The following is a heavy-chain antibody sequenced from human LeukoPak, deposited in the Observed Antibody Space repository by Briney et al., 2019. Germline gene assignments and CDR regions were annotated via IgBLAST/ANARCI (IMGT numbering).Heavy chain of an antibody. J-gene: IGHJ4*02. V-gene: IGHV3-21*01. CDR3: ARDYYGDYYFDF. Sequence: GGSLRLSCEASGFTFSNYGIHWVRQAPGKGLEWSSSISSDSTYINYADSVKGRFTISRDNAKNSLYLQMNCLRDEDTAVYYCARDYYGDYYFDFWGQGTLVTVSS. CDR2: ISSDSTYI. CDR1: GFTFSNYG. D-gene: IGHD4-17*01.